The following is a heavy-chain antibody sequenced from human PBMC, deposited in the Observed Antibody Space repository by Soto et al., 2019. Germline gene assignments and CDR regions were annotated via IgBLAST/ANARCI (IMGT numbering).Heavy chain of an antibody. D-gene: IGHD4-17*01. CDR1: GFTFSSYG. J-gene: IGHJ6*02. V-gene: IGHV3-33*01. Sequence: QVQLVESGGGVVQPGRSLRLSCAAAGFTFSSYGMHWVRQAPGKGLEWVAVIWYDGSNKYYADSVKGRVTISRDNSKITLYLQMNSLRAEDTAVYYCASPLATTVTTHGMDVWGQGTTVTVSS. CDR2: IWYDGSNK. CDR3: ASPLATTVTTHGMDV.